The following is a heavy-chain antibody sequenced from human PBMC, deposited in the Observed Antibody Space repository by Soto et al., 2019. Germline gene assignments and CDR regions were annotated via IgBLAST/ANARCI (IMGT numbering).Heavy chain of an antibody. V-gene: IGHV4-4*02. D-gene: IGHD4-17*01. CDR2: IYHTETT. CDR3: ARYDFGTFDN. CDR1: GDSFSSSFW. J-gene: IGHJ4*02. Sequence: SETLSLTCAVSGDSFSSSFWWTWVRQPPGKGLEWIGEIYHTETTNYAPSLKSRVTISLDKSMNQFSLRFNSVTPADTAVYYCARYDFGTFDNWGQGIRVTVSS.